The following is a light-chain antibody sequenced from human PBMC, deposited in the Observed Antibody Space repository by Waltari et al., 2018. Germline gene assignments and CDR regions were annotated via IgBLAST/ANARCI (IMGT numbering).Light chain of an antibody. V-gene: IGKV2-30*02. CDR1: QSLVHSDGHTD. Sequence: DVVMTQSPLSLPVTLGQPASISCRSSQSLVHSDGHTDLIWLHKRPGQSPRRIIYNVSNRDSGVPDKFSGSGSGTYFTRKSSRVEAEDVGVYYVMQATHLRELTCGGETKVESK. CDR3: MQATHLRELT. CDR2: NVS. J-gene: IGKJ4*01.